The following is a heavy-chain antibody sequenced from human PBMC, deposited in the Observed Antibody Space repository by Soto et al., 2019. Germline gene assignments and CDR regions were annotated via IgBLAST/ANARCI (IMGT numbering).Heavy chain of an antibody. Sequence: QVQLVQSGAEVKKPGSSVKVSCKASGGTFSSYAISWVRQAPGQGLEWMGGIIPIFGTANYAQKFQGRVTITADESTSTAYMELSSLRSEDTAVYYCARGVAYCGGDCYSGFDPWGQGTLVTVSS. V-gene: IGHV1-69*01. CDR1: GGTFSSYA. J-gene: IGHJ5*02. CDR3: ARGVAYCGGDCYSGFDP. CDR2: IIPIFGTA. D-gene: IGHD2-21*02.